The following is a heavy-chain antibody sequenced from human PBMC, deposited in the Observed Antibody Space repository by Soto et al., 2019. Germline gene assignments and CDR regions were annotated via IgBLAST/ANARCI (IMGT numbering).Heavy chain of an antibody. V-gene: IGHV3-23*01. CDR1: GFTFSSYA. J-gene: IGHJ4*02. Sequence: EVQLLESGGGLVQPGGSLRLSCAASGFTFSSYAMSWVRQAPGKGLEWVSAISGSGGSTYYADSVKGRFTISRDNSKNTLYLQMNSMRAEDTAVYYCATYLLGYCSGGSCYSGWGAFDYWGQGTLVTVSS. CDR2: ISGSGGST. CDR3: ATYLLGYCSGGSCYSGWGAFDY. D-gene: IGHD2-15*01.